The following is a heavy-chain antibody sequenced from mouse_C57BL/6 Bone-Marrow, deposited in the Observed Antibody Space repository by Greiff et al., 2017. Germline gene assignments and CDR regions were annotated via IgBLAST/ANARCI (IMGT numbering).Heavy chain of an antibody. CDR3: ARSTMITTYYFDY. D-gene: IGHD2-4*01. CDR2: INPYNGDT. J-gene: IGHJ2*01. Sequence: EVQLQQSGPELVKPGDSVKISCKASGYSFTGHIMNWEMQSHGKSLEWIGRINPYNGDTFYNQKLKGKATSTVDKSSSKAHMEIRSLNSEDSAVYYCARSTMITTYYFDYWGQGTTLTVSS. V-gene: IGHV1-20*01. CDR1: GYSFTGHI.